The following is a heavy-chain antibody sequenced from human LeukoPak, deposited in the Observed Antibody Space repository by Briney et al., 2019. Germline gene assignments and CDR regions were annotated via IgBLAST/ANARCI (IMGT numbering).Heavy chain of an antibody. J-gene: IGHJ6*03. CDR1: GGALSSYY. D-gene: IGHD2-2*02. CDR3: ARGQEFQLLYTGYYYYMDV. V-gene: IGHV4-59*01. Sequence: PSETLSLTCTVPGGALSSYYWSWLRQPPGKGLEWIGSIYYSGSTNYNPSLKSRVTISVDTFKNQFSLKLSSVTAADTAVYYCARGQEFQLLYTGYYYYMDVWAKGTTVTVFS. CDR2: IYYSGST.